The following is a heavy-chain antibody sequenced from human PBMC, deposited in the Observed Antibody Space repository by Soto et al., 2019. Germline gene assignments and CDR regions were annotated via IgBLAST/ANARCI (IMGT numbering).Heavy chain of an antibody. V-gene: IGHV1-69*12. J-gene: IGHJ6*02. CDR2: IIPIFGTA. Sequence: QVQLVQSGAEVKKPGSSVKVSCKASGATFSSYAFSWVRQAPGQGLGWMGGIIPIFGTATYAQKFQGRVTINADESTSTAYMELSSLRSEDTAVYYCARGHSFDFWSGYYVGYYYYGMDVWGQGTTVTVSS. CDR3: ARGHSFDFWSGYYVGYYYYGMDV. D-gene: IGHD3-3*01. CDR1: GATFSSYA.